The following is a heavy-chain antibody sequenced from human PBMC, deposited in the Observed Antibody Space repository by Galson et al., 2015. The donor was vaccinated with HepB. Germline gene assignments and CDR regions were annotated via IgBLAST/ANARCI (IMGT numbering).Heavy chain of an antibody. CDR1: GLIVNNNY. D-gene: IGHD6-13*01. V-gene: IGHV3-66*01. Sequence: SLRLSCAASGLIVNNNYMTWVRQAPGKGLEWVSVIYTGGSTYYADSVKGRFTVSRDKSKSTLYLQMNSLRAEDTAMYYCARGRGVATPIDYWGQGTLVTVSS. CDR2: IYTGGST. CDR3: ARGRGVATPIDY. J-gene: IGHJ4*02.